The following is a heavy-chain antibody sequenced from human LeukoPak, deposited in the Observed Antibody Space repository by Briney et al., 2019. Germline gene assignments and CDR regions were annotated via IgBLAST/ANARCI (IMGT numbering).Heavy chain of an antibody. D-gene: IGHD3-22*01. Sequence: GESLKISCKGSGYIFTTYWNAWVRQMPGKGLEWMGIIYPGDSDTRYSPSFQGQVTISADKSITTAYLQWSSLKASDTAIYYCARHLFSSGYFHLDYWGQGTLVTVSS. V-gene: IGHV5-51*01. CDR3: ARHLFSSGYFHLDY. J-gene: IGHJ4*02. CDR1: GYIFTTYW. CDR2: IYPGDSDT.